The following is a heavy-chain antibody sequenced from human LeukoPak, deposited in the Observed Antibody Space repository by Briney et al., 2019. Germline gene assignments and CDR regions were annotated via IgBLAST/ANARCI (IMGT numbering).Heavy chain of an antibody. J-gene: IGHJ4*02. Sequence: PSETLSLTCTVSGDSINTYYWDWIRQPAGKGLEWIGRIHHSGATNYNPSLSSRVTMSVDTSKNQFSLMLRSVTAADTAVYYCARDKGVEYLEGVYFDSWGQGTLVIVSS. V-gene: IGHV4-4*07. D-gene: IGHD1-1*01. CDR3: ARDKGVEYLEGVYFDS. CDR1: GDSINTYY. CDR2: IHHSGAT.